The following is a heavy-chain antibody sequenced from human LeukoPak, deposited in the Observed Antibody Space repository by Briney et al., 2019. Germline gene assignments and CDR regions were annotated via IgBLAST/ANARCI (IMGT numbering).Heavy chain of an antibody. J-gene: IGHJ5*02. Sequence: SETLSLTCTVSGHSISSRYYWGWIRQPPGKGLEYIGSIYHSGSTYNNPSLKSRVTLSVDTSKNQISLRLTSVTAADTAVYYCARYTVTTRRNWFDPWGQGTLVTVSS. CDR2: IYHSGST. CDR1: GHSISSRYY. V-gene: IGHV4-38-2*02. CDR3: ARYTVTTRRNWFDP. D-gene: IGHD4-17*01.